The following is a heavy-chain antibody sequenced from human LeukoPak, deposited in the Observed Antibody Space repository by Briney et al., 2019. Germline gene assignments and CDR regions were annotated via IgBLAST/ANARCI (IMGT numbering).Heavy chain of an antibody. V-gene: IGHV3-7*01. Sequence: GGSLRLSCAASGFTFSSYWMSWARQAPGKGLEWVANIKQDGREIYYVDSVKGRFTISRDNAKNSLYLQMNSLRAEDTAVYYCARDKQVGATYFDYWGQGTLVTVSS. CDR1: GFTFSSYW. J-gene: IGHJ4*02. D-gene: IGHD1-26*01. CDR3: ARDKQVGATYFDY. CDR2: IKQDGREI.